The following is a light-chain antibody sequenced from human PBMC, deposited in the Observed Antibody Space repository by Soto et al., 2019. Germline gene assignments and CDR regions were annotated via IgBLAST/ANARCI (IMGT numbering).Light chain of an antibody. CDR2: AES. CDR3: QQVKSYPRT. V-gene: IGKV1-9*01. CDR1: QGIAGS. Sequence: DIQLTQSPSFMSAAVGDRVTITCRAMQGIAGSLALYQQKPGKPPKLLIYAESTLQSGVPSRFSGSGSGTRGTLTISSLQPEDFANAYCQQVKSYPRTFGGGTRVEIQ. J-gene: IGKJ4*01.